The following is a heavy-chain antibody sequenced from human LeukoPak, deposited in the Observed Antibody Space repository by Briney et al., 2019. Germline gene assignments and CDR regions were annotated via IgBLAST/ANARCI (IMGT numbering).Heavy chain of an antibody. CDR2: ISAYNGNT. CDR3: ARSRLVVPAAFNWFDP. CDR1: GYTFTSYG. D-gene: IGHD2-2*01. J-gene: IGHJ5*02. V-gene: IGHV1-18*04. Sequence: ASVKVSCKASGYTFTSYGISWVRQAPGQGLEWMGWISAYNGNTNYTQKLQGRVTMTTDTSTSTAYMELRSLRSGDTAVYYCARSRLVVPAAFNWFDPWGQGTLVTVSS.